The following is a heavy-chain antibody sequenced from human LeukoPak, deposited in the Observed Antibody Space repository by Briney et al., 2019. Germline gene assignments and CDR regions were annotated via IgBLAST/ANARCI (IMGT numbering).Heavy chain of an antibody. V-gene: IGHV3-30*18. CDR3: AKGLGTDFDY. J-gene: IGHJ4*02. Sequence: GGSLRLSCAASGFTFSSYGMHWVRQAPGKGLEWVAVISYDGSNKYYADSVKGRFTISRDNSKNTLYLQMNSLRAEDTAVYYCAKGLGTDFDYWGQGTLVTVSS. CDR2: ISYDGSNK. D-gene: IGHD7-27*01. CDR1: GFTFSSYG.